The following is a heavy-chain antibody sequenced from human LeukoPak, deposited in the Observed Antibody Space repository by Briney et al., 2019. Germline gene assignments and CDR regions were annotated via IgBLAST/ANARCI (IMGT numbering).Heavy chain of an antibody. D-gene: IGHD3-3*01. Sequence: ASVKVSYKVSGYTLTELSMHWVRRAPGKELEWMGGFDPEDGETIYAQKFQGRVTMTEDTSTDTAYMELSSLRSEDTAVYYCASTTFFGVVYYYMDVWGKGTTVTVSS. CDR1: GYTLTELS. J-gene: IGHJ6*03. CDR3: ASTTFFGVVYYYMDV. V-gene: IGHV1-24*01. CDR2: FDPEDGET.